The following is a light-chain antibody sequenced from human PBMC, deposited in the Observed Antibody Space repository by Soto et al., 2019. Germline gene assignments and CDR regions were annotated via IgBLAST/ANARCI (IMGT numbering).Light chain of an antibody. J-gene: IGKJ5*01. V-gene: IGKV1-39*01. CDR1: QSISRN. CDR3: QQSYTTASIT. Sequence: DIPMTQSPSSLSASVGDRVTITCRASQSISRNLNWYQHKPGKPPKLLIYAASSLQNGVPSRFSVGGSGTGFTLSISSLQPEDLGTYYCQQSYTTASITFGQGTRREIK. CDR2: AAS.